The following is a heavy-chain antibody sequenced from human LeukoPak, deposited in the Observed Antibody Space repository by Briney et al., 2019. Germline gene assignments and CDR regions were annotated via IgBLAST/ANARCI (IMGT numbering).Heavy chain of an antibody. CDR2: ISAYNGNT. CDR1: GYTFTTYG. CDR3: ARGIVVGIAVADPFDP. V-gene: IGHV1-18*01. D-gene: IGHD6-19*01. J-gene: IGHJ5*02. Sequence: GASVKVSCKASGYTFTTYGIIWVRQAPGQGLGWMGWISAYNGNTNYAQKLQGRVTMTTDTSTSTAYMELRSLRSDDTAVYYCARGIVVGIAVADPFDPWGQGTLVTVSS.